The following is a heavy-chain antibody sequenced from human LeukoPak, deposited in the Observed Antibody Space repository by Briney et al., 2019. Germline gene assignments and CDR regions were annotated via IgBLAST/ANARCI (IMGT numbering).Heavy chain of an antibody. CDR1: GGTFSSYA. CDR2: IIPIFGTA. J-gene: IGHJ4*02. Sequence: SVKICCKASGGTFSSYAISWVRQAPGQGLEWMGGIIPIFGTANYAQKFQGRVTITADESTSTAYMELSSLRSEDTAVYYCARRTGELLNFDYWGQGTLVTVSS. D-gene: IGHD1-26*01. V-gene: IGHV1-69*13. CDR3: ARRTGELLNFDY.